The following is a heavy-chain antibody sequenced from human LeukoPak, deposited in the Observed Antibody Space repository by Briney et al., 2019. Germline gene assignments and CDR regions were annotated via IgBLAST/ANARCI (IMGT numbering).Heavy chain of an antibody. Sequence: ASVKVSCKASGYTFTSYGISWVRQAPGQGLEWMGWISAYNGDTNYAQKLQGRVTMTTDTSTSTAYMELRSLRADDTAVYYCAREGSSSWYQFFNYYMDVWGKGTTVTVSS. V-gene: IGHV1-18*01. J-gene: IGHJ6*03. CDR3: AREGSSSWYQFFNYYMDV. CDR1: GYTFTSYG. CDR2: ISAYNGDT. D-gene: IGHD6-13*01.